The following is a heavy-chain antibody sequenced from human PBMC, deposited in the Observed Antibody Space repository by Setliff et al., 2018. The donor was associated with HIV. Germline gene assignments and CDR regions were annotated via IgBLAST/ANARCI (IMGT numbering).Heavy chain of an antibody. J-gene: IGHJ4*02. CDR1: GFTFSVHG. CDR2: INYDESSE. CDR3: AKDRTVVVITIFDY. V-gene: IGHV3-30*02. D-gene: IGHD3-22*01. Sequence: GGSLRLSCAASGFTFSVHGMHWVRQAPGKGLEWVAFINYDESSEYYADSVKGRVSISRDNSKNTPYLQMNSLRAEDTAVYYCAKDRTVVVITIFDYWGQGTLVTVSS.